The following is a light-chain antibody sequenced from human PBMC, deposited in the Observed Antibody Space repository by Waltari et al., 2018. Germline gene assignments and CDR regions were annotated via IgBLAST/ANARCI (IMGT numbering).Light chain of an antibody. V-gene: IGKV4-1*01. J-gene: IGKJ2*03. CDR2: WAS. CDR1: QSVLYSSNNKNC. CDR3: QQYYSTPYS. Sequence: DIVMTQSPDSLAVSLGERATINCKSSQSVLYSSNNKNCLGWYQQKPGQPPKLLIYWASTRESGVPDRFSGSGSGTGFTLTISSLQAEDVAVYYCQQYYSTPYSFGQGTKLEIK.